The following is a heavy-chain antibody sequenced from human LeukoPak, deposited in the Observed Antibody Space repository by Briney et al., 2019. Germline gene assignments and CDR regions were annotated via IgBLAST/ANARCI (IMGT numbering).Heavy chain of an antibody. J-gene: IGHJ4*02. CDR1: GGSISSYY. D-gene: IGHD5-18*01. Sequence: SGTLSLTCTVSGGSISSYYWSWIRQPPGKGLEWIGYTYYSGSTNYNPSLKSRVTISVDTSKNQFSLKLSSVTAADTAVYYCARQETDTAMAVFDYWGQGTLVTVSS. CDR2: TYYSGST. CDR3: ARQETDTAMAVFDY. V-gene: IGHV4-59*08.